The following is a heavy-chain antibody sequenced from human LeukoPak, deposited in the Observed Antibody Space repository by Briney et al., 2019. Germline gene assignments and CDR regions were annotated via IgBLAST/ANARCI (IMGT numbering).Heavy chain of an antibody. CDR3: AGAGSSSWLGVDY. D-gene: IGHD6-13*01. Sequence: SVKVSCKASGGTFSSYAISWVRQAPGQGLEWMGRIIPIFGIANYAQKFRGRVTITADKSTSTAYMELSSLRSEDTAVYYCAGAGSSSWLGVDYWGQGTLVTVSS. V-gene: IGHV1-69*04. CDR2: IIPIFGIA. CDR1: GGTFSSYA. J-gene: IGHJ4*02.